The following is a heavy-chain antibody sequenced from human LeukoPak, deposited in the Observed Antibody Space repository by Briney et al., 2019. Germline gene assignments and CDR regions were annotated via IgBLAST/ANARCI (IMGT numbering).Heavy chain of an antibody. J-gene: IGHJ4*02. CDR1: GGSISSGGYC. CDR2: IYYSAST. V-gene: IGHV4-31*03. D-gene: IGHD1-14*01. Sequence: ASGTLSLTCTVSGGSISSGGYCWSWLRQHPGKGLEWIVCIYYSASTYYNPSLKSRVTISVDTSKNQFSRKLSSVTVADTAVYYCARVNRGPFDYWGQGTLVTVSS. CDR3: ARVNRGPFDY.